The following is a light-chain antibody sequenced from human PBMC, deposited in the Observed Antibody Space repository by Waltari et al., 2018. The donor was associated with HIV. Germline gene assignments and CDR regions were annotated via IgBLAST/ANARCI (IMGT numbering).Light chain of an antibody. CDR3: SSYTGTSTHVV. CDR2: EVS. Sequence: QSDLTQPASVSGSPGQSITISCTGTSSDVGGYNYVSWYQQHSGKAPKLMIYEVSNPPSGVANRFSGYKSGNAASLTICGLQAEDEAYYYCSSYTGTSTHVVFGGGTKLTVL. J-gene: IGLJ2*01. V-gene: IGLV2-14*01. CDR1: SSDVGGYNY.